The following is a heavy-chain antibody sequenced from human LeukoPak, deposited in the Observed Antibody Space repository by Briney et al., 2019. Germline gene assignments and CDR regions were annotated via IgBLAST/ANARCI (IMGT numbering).Heavy chain of an antibody. D-gene: IGHD3-10*02. J-gene: IGHJ5*02. CDR1: GGSISSYY. CDR2: VYYTGTT. V-gene: IGHV4-59*01. Sequence: KASETLSLTCTVSGGSISSYYWSWIRQPPGKGLEWVGYVYYTGTTNYNPSLKSRVTISVDTSKNQFSLRLSSVTAADTAVYYCARDVRDDYFDPWGQGTLVTVSS. CDR3: ARDVRDDYFDP.